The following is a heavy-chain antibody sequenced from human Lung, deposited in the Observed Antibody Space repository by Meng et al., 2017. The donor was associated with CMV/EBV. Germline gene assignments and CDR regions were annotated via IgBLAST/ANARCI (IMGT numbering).Heavy chain of an antibody. CDR1: GFTFSSYS. Sequence: GGSLRLXCAASGFTFSSYSMNWVRQAPGKGLEWVSSISSSSSYIYYADSVKGRFTISRDNAKNSLYLQMNSLRAEDTAVYYCARDPGYCSSTSCRVVYWGPGTXVTVSS. CDR2: ISSSSSYI. D-gene: IGHD2-2*03. J-gene: IGHJ4*02. CDR3: ARDPGYCSSTSCRVVY. V-gene: IGHV3-21*01.